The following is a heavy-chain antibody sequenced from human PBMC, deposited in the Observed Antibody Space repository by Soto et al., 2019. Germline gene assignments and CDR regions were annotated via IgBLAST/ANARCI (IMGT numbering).Heavy chain of an antibody. CDR3: ARSIVGATNWAVGAFDI. CDR2: ISTSGSTI. J-gene: IGHJ3*02. Sequence: EVQLVESGEDLVQPGGSLRLSCAASGFTFSRYEMNWVRQAPGKGLEWISYISTSGSTIYYADSVKGRFTISRDNAKNSLYLQMNSLRAEDTAVYYCARSIVGATNWAVGAFDIWGQGTMVTVSS. D-gene: IGHD1-26*01. V-gene: IGHV3-48*03. CDR1: GFTFSRYE.